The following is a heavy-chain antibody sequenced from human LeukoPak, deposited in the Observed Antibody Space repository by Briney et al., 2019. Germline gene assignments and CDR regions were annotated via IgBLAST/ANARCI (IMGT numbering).Heavy chain of an antibody. CDR1: GVSFSGYY. J-gene: IGHJ6*03. D-gene: IGHD2-15*01. V-gene: IGHV4-34*01. CDR3: ARSVTVVVAATEYYYYYYMDV. CDR2: INHSGRT. Sequence: SETLSLTGAVYGVSFSGYYWSWMRQPPGKGLEWSGEINHSGRTNSNPSLKSRVTTSVDTSKNQYSLKRSLWTADDTAVYYCARSVTVVVAATEYYYYYYMDVWGKGTTVTVS.